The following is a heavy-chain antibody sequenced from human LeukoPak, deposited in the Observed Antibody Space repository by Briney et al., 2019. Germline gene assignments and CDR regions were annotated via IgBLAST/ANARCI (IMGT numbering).Heavy chain of an antibody. D-gene: IGHD6-13*01. CDR3: ARVGTIAAAGTVDY. CDR1: GFTFSSYS. CDR2: ISSSSSYI. Sequence: GGSLRLSCAASGFTFSSYSMNWVRQAPGKGLEWASSISSSSSYIYYADSVKGRFTISRDNAKNSLYLQMNSLRAEDTAVYYCARVGTIAAAGTVDYWGQGTLVTVSS. V-gene: IGHV3-21*04. J-gene: IGHJ4*02.